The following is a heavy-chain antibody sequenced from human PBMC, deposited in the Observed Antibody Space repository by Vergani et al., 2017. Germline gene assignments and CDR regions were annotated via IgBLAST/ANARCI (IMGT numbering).Heavy chain of an antibody. Sequence: QVQLQQWGAGLLKPSETLSLTCAVYGGSFSGYYWSWIRQPPGKGLEWFGEITQSGSTNYNPSLKSRVTISVDTSKNQFSLKLSAVTAADTAVYYCARGKKPGYSYGYGALDYWGQGTLVTVSS. CDR1: GGSFSGYY. CDR2: ITQSGST. V-gene: IGHV4-34*01. J-gene: IGHJ4*02. CDR3: ARGKKPGYSYGYGALDY. D-gene: IGHD5-18*01.